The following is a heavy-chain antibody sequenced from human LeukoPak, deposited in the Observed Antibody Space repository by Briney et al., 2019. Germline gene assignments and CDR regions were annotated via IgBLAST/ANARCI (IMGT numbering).Heavy chain of an antibody. D-gene: IGHD3-10*01. Sequence: ASQTLSLTRTVAGGSISSYYRSWIRQPPGKGLEWLGYIYYSGSTNYNPSLKSRVTISVDTSKNQSSLKLSSVTAADTAVYYCARFNLKVYGSGSYFDYWGQGTLVTVSS. CDR2: IYYSGST. V-gene: IGHV4-59*08. CDR1: GGSISSYY. J-gene: IGHJ4*02. CDR3: ARFNLKVYGSGSYFDY.